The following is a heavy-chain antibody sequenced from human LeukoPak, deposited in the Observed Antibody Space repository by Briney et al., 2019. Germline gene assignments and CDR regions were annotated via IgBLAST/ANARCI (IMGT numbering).Heavy chain of an antibody. CDR1: GGSINNYD. CDR3: ARGPYGDYYDY. J-gene: IGHJ4*02. Sequence: SETLSLTCTVSGGSINNYDWSWIRQPPGKGLEWIGYIYYSGSTNYNPSLKSRVTILVDTSKNQFSLQVSSVTAADTAVYYCARGPYGDYYDYWGQGTLVTVSS. CDR2: IYYSGST. D-gene: IGHD4-17*01. V-gene: IGHV4-59*08.